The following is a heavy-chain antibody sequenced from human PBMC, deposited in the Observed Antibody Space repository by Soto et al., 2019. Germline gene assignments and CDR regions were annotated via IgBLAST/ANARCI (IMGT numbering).Heavy chain of an antibody. V-gene: IGHV4-59*08. Sequence: SETLSHTCSVSGGSISDNDWGWIRQAPGKGLEWIGYIYVTGDTRYNPSFKDRVTISVDTSRSHFSLSLSSVTAADTAVYFCARRQRAYDVSRVRFSFYLDAWGKGTTVTVSS. CDR2: IYVTGDT. CDR1: GGSISDND. D-gene: IGHD5-12*01. J-gene: IGHJ6*03. CDR3: ARRQRAYDVSRVRFSFYLDA.